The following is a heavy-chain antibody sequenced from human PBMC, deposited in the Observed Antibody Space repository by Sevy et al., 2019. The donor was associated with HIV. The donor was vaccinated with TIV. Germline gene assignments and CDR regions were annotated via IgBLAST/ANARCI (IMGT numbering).Heavy chain of an antibody. V-gene: IGHV3-53*01. J-gene: IGHJ4*02. D-gene: IGHD3-10*01. CDR2: IYSSGNT. CDR3: ARAPGVVRGVVITALDY. CDR1: GFTVSSNY. Sequence: GGSLRLSCAASGFTVSSNYMNWVRQAPGKGLEWVSVIYSSGNTFYADSVKGRFTISRDNSKNTLYLQMNSLRAEDTAIYYCARAPGVVRGVVITALDYWGQGTLVTVSS.